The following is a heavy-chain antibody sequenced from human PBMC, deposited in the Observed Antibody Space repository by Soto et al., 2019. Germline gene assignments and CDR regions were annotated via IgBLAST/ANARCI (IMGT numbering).Heavy chain of an antibody. Sequence: EVQLVESGGGLVQPGGSLKVSCAASGFTFSGSAMHWVRQASGKGREWVGRIRSKANSYATAYAVSVKGRFTISRDDSRNTAYLQMNSLKTEDTAVYYCARGVYDFWSGHPEGPDYWGQGTVVTVSS. J-gene: IGHJ4*02. D-gene: IGHD3-3*01. CDR2: IRSKANSYAT. CDR3: ARGVYDFWSGHPEGPDY. CDR1: GFTFSGSA. V-gene: IGHV3-73*02.